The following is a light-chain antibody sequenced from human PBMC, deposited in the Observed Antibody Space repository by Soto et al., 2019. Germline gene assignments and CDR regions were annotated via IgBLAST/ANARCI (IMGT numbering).Light chain of an antibody. V-gene: IGKV3-11*01. CDR3: QQYGSLSWT. CDR2: DAS. CDR1: QSVSIF. Sequence: EIVLTQSPATLSLSPGERATLSCRASQSVSIFLTWYQQKPGQAPRLLIYDASQRATGIPARFSGSGSGTDFTLTISRLEPEDFAVYYCQQYGSLSWTFGQGTKVDI. J-gene: IGKJ1*01.